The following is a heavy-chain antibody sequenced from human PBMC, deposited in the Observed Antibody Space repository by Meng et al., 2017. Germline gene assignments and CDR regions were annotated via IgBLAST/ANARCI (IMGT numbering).Heavy chain of an antibody. CDR1: GGSFSGYY. D-gene: IGHD5-12*01. CDR2: INQSGST. V-gene: IGHV4-34*01. CDR3: ARGRSIVATRVAWFDP. J-gene: IGHJ5*02. Sequence: LAPCGAGVLRPSEALALPCAVYGGSFSGYYWSWIRQPPGKGLELIGEINQSGSTNYNPSLKSRVTISVDTSKNQFSLKLSSVTAADTAVYYCARGRSIVATRVAWFDPWGQGTLVTVSS.